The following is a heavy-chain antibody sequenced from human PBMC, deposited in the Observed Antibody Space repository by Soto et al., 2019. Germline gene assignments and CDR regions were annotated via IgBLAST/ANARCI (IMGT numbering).Heavy chain of an antibody. CDR1: GYSFTDYH. D-gene: IGHD2-15*01. CDR3: ASRDSTDSCSRACPSFYGLNTGA. J-gene: IGHJ6*01. V-gene: IGHV1-2*04. CDR2: IDPKTGGT. Sequence: ASVKVSCKVSGYSFTDYHIHWVRHAPRQGLQWLGRIDPKTGGTSTAQKLQGWVTMTTDTSISTASMELTRLTSEDTAIYYCASRDSTDSCSRACPSFYGLNTGARGQGTT.